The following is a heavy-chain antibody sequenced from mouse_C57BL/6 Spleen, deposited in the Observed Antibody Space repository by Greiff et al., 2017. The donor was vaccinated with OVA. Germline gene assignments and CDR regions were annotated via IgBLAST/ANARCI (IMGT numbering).Heavy chain of an antibody. Sequence: EVKLMESGGGLVQPKGSLKLSCAASGFSFNTYAMNWVRQAPGQGLEWVARIRSKSNNYATYYADSVKDRFTISRDDSESMLYLQMNNLKTEDTAMYYCVFSYYYGSSTGWYFDVWGTGTTVTVSA. D-gene: IGHD1-1*01. V-gene: IGHV10-1*01. CDR1: GFSFNTYA. CDR2: IRSKSNNYAT. J-gene: IGHJ1*03. CDR3: VFSYYYGSSTGWYFDV.